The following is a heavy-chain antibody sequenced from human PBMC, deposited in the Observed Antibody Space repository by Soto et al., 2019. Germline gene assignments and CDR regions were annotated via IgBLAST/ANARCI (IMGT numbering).Heavy chain of an antibody. CDR2: IYWDDDK. CDR1: GFSLSTSGVG. V-gene: IGHV2-5*02. D-gene: IGHD3-9*01. CDR3: AHCLRLHYDKHYMDV. J-gene: IGHJ6*03. Sequence: QITLKESGPTLVKPTQTLTLTCTFSGFSLSTSGVGVGWIRQPPGKALEWLALIYWDDDKRYSPSLKSRLTITKDTSKNQVVLTMTNMDPVDTATYYSAHCLRLHYDKHYMDVWGKGTTVTVSS.